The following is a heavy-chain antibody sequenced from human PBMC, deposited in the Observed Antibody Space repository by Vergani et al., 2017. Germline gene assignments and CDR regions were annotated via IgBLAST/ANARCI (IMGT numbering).Heavy chain of an antibody. V-gene: IGHV3-15*07. Sequence: EVQLVESGGGIVKPGGSLRLSCVASGFSFRNAWMNWVRRTPGKGLEWVGRIKSTFDRGTTDYAAAVKGRFTISRADSKNTLFLQMNGLKTEDIGVYYCTTDXRYCGDGSCYWLRDHQYYCMDVWGQGTTVTVSS. J-gene: IGHJ6*02. CDR2: IKSTFDRGTT. CDR3: TTDXRYCGDGSCYWLRDHQYYCMDV. CDR1: GFSFRNAW. D-gene: IGHD2-21*01.